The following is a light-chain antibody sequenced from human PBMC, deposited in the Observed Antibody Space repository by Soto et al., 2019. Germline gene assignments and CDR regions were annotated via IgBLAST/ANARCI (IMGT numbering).Light chain of an antibody. V-gene: IGKV1-39*01. CDR2: GAS. J-gene: IGKJ5*01. Sequence: DFQMTQSPSSLSASVGDRVTISCRASQSIGNYLHWYQHKPRKAPSLLIYGASSLQTGVPSRFSGTGSGTHFTLTISRLQPEDFATYYCQQSYSTPQIPFGQGTRLAI. CDR3: QQSYSTPQIP. CDR1: QSIGNY.